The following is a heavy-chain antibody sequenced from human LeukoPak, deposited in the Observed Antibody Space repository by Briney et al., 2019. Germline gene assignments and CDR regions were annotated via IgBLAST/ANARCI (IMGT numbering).Heavy chain of an antibody. Sequence: GGSLRLSCAASGFTFSSYSMNWVRQAPGKGLEWVSYISSSSTIYYADSVKGRFTISRDNAKNSLYLQMNSLRAEDTAVYCCASITVTQHGMDVWGQGTTVTVSS. D-gene: IGHD4-11*01. CDR3: ASITVTQHGMDV. J-gene: IGHJ6*02. CDR2: ISSSSTI. CDR1: GFTFSSYS. V-gene: IGHV3-48*01.